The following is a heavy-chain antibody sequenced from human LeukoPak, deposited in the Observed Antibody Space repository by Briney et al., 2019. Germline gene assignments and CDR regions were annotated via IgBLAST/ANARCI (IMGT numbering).Heavy chain of an antibody. Sequence: GGSLRLSCAASGFTFSSYEMNWVRQAPGKGLEWVSYISSSGSTIYYADSVKGRFTISRDNAKNSLYLQMNSLRAEDTAVYYCASPGDYYDSSGFDYWGQGTLVTVSS. D-gene: IGHD3-22*01. V-gene: IGHV3-48*03. J-gene: IGHJ4*02. CDR2: ISSSGSTI. CDR3: ASPGDYYDSSGFDY. CDR1: GFTFSSYE.